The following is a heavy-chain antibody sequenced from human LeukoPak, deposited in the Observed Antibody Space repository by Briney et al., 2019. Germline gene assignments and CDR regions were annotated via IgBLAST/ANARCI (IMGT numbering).Heavy chain of an antibody. CDR3: ANFRIAAAGNWFDP. V-gene: IGHV3-23*01. CDR2: ISGSGGST. D-gene: IGHD6-13*01. CDR1: GFTFSSYA. J-gene: IGHJ5*02. Sequence: GGSLRLSCAASGFTFSSYAMSWVRQAPGKGLEWVSAISGSGGSTYYADSVKGRFTISRDNSKNTLYLQMNSLRAEDMAVYYCANFRIAAAGNWFDPWGQGTLVTVSS.